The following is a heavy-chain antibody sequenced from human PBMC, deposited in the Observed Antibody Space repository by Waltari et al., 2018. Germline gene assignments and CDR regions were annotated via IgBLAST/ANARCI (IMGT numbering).Heavy chain of an antibody. V-gene: IGHV1-69*01. CDR2: IIPIFGTA. J-gene: IGHJ3*02. D-gene: IGHD3-22*01. Sequence: QVQLVQSGAEVKKPGSSVKVSCKASGGTFSSYAISWVRQAPGPGLGWMGGIIPIFGTANYAQKFQGRVTITADESTSTAYMELSSLRSEDTAVYYCVVYYYDSSGYYYLENDAFDIWGQGTMVTVSS. CDR3: VVYYYDSSGYYYLENDAFDI. CDR1: GGTFSSYA.